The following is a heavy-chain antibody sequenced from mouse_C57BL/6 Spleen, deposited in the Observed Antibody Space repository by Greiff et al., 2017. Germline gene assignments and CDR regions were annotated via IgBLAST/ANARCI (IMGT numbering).Heavy chain of an antibody. D-gene: IGHD3-1*01. V-gene: IGHV5-9-1*02. Sequence: EVHLVESGEGLVKPGGSLKLSCAASGFTFSSYAMSWVRQTPEQRLEWVAYISSGGDYIYYADTVKGRFTISRDNARNTLYLQMSSLKSEDTAMYYCTRGGLGYFDYWGQGTTLTVSS. CDR1: GFTFSSYA. CDR3: TRGGLGYFDY. CDR2: ISSGGDYI. J-gene: IGHJ2*01.